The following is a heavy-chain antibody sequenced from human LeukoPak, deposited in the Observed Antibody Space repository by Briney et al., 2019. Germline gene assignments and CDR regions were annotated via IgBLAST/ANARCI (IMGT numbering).Heavy chain of an antibody. CDR2: INHSGST. D-gene: IGHD3-9*01. V-gene: IGHV4-34*01. CDR3: ARRVTYYDILTGYSDRFDY. CDR1: GGSFSGYY. J-gene: IGHJ4*02. Sequence: SETLSLTCAVYGGSFSGYYWSWIRQPPGKGLEWIGEINHSGSTNYNPSLKSRVTISVDTSKNQFSLKLSSVTAADTAVYYCARRVTYYDILTGYSDRFDYWGQGTLVTVSS.